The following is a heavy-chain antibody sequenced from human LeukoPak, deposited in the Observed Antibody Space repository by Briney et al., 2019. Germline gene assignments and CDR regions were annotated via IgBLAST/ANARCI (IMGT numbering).Heavy chain of an antibody. Sequence: SETLSLTCTVSGGSISSYYWSWIRQPPGKGLEWIGYIYYSGSTNYNPSLKSRVTISVHASKNQFSLKLSSVTAADTAVYYCARFYGSGSYYFPWFYPWGQGTLVTVSS. V-gene: IGHV4-59*01. J-gene: IGHJ5*02. CDR2: IYYSGST. CDR3: ARFYGSGSYYFPWFYP. D-gene: IGHD3-10*01. CDR1: GGSISSYY.